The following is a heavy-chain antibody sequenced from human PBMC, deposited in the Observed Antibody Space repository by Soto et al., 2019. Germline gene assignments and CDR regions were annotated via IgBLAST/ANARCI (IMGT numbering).Heavy chain of an antibody. CDR2: INHSGST. Sequence: PSETLSLTCAVYGVSFSGYYWSWIRQPPGKGLEWIGEINHSGSTNYNPSLKSRVTISVDTSKNQFSLKLSSVTAADTAVYYCASASGWYSLDAFDIWGQGTMVTVSS. V-gene: IGHV4-34*01. J-gene: IGHJ3*02. CDR1: GVSFSGYY. D-gene: IGHD6-19*01. CDR3: ASASGWYSLDAFDI.